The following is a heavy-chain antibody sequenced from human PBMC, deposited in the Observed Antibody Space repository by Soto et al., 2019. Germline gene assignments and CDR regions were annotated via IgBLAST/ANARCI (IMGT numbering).Heavy chain of an antibody. CDR2: INPNSGGT. CDR3: ARDGPHDFWSGYYSFGMDV. Sequence: EASVKVSCKASGYTFTGYYMHWVRQAPGQGLEWMGWINPNSGGTNYAQKFQGWVTMTRDTSISTAYMELSRLRSDDTAVYYCARDGPHDFWSGYYSFGMDVWGQGTTVTVSS. V-gene: IGHV1-2*04. J-gene: IGHJ6*02. CDR1: GYTFTGYY. D-gene: IGHD3-3*01.